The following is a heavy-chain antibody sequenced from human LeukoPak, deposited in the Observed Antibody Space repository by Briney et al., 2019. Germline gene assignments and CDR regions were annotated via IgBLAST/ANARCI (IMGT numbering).Heavy chain of an antibody. J-gene: IGHJ5*01. D-gene: IGHD3-10*01. CDR1: GLTFTSHG. Sequence: GRSLRLSCAASGLTFTSHGFHWVRQAPGRGLEWLTFISLDGSRKSYADSVKGRFTFSRDDSKNTLYLEMNSLRAEDTATYYCARDRAVSWLDSWGLGTLVTVPS. CDR2: ISLDGSRK. V-gene: IGHV3-33*05. CDR3: ARDRAVSWLDS.